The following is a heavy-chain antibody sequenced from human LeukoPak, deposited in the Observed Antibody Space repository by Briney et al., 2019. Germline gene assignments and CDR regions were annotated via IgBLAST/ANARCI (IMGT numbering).Heavy chain of an antibody. V-gene: IGHV4-34*01. CDR3: SRDPTTVVTLPYYFDF. Sequence: SETLSLTRALAAASVIASCSNSIRQSPEKGLEWIGEINHSGRTNYNPSLKSRVTISVDTSKSQFFLKLTSVTAADTAVYYYSRDPTTVVTLPYYFDFWGQGTLVTVSA. CDR1: AASVIASC. D-gene: IGHD4-23*01. J-gene: IGHJ4*02. CDR2: INHSGRT.